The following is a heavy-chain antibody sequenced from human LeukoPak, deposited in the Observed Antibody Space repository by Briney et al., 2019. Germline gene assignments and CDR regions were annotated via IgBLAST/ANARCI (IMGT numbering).Heavy chain of an antibody. D-gene: IGHD2-2*02. Sequence: GGSLRLSCAASGFTFSSYAMSWVRQAPGKGLEWVSAISGSGGSTYYADSVKGRFTISRDNSKNTLYLQMNSLRAEDTAVYYCAKRLGCSSTSCYTEKNYYYYYYMDVWGEGTTVTVSS. V-gene: IGHV3-23*01. CDR2: ISGSGGST. CDR1: GFTFSSYA. J-gene: IGHJ6*03. CDR3: AKRLGCSSTSCYTEKNYYYYYYMDV.